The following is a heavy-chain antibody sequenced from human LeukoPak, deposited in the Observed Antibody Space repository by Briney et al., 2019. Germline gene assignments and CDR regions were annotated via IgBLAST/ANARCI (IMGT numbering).Heavy chain of an antibody. CDR2: ISSSSSTI. Sequence: PGGSLRLSCAASGFTFSSYSMNWVRQAPGKGLEWVSYISSSSSTIYYADSVKGRFTISRDNAKNSLYLQMNSLRAEDTAVYYCARDRNYGDYWGQGTLVTVSS. J-gene: IGHJ4*02. V-gene: IGHV3-48*01. CDR1: GFTFSSYS. CDR3: ARDRNYGDY.